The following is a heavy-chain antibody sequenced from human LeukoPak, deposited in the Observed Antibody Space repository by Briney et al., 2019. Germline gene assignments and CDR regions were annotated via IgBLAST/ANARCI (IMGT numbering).Heavy chain of an antibody. CDR1: GFTFSSYE. V-gene: IGHV3-48*03. D-gene: IGHD6-19*01. CDR2: ISSSGSTI. Sequence: GGSLRLSCAASGFTFSSYEMNWVRQAPGKGLEWVSYISSSGSTIYYADSVKGRFTISRDNAKNSLYLQMNSLRAEDTAVYYCVAVALGIYYYGMDVWGQGTTVTVSS. CDR3: VAVALGIYYYGMDV. J-gene: IGHJ6*02.